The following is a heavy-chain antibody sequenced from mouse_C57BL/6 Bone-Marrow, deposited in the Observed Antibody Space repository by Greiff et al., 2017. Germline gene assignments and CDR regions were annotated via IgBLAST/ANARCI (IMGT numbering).Heavy chain of an antibody. CDR1: GFTFSDYG. V-gene: IGHV5-17*01. CDR2: ISSGSSTI. Sequence: EVMLVESGGGLVKPGGSLKLSCAASGFTFSDYGMHWVRQAPEKGLEWVAYISSGSSTIYYADTVKGRFTNSRDNAKTTLFLQMTSLRSEDTAMYYCASVGLLRLAYWGQGTLVTVSS. CDR3: ASVGLLRLAY. J-gene: IGHJ3*01.